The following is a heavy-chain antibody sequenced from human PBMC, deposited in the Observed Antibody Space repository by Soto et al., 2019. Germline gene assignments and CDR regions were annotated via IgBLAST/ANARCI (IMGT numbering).Heavy chain of an antibody. CDR2: IYYSGST. CDR1: GGSISSGGYY. V-gene: IGHV4-31*03. Sequence: SETLSLTCTVSGGSISSGGYYWSWIRQHPGKGLEWIGYIYYSGSTYYNPSLKSRVTISVDTSKNQFSLKLSSVTAADTAVYYCAREPSGYDYYFDYWGQGTLVTVSS. J-gene: IGHJ4*02. D-gene: IGHD5-12*01. CDR3: AREPSGYDYYFDY.